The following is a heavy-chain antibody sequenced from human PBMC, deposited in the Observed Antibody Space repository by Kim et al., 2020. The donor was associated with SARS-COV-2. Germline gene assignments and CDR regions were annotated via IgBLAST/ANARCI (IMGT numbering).Heavy chain of an antibody. CDR3: ATVILYDSSGFDY. V-gene: IGHV3-30*07. Sequence: YADSVKGRFTISRDNSKNTLYLQMNSLRAEDTAVYYCATVILYDSSGFDYWGQGTLVTVSS. J-gene: IGHJ4*02. D-gene: IGHD3-22*01.